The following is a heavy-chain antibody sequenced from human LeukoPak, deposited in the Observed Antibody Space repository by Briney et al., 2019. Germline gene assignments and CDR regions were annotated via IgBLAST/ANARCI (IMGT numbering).Heavy chain of an antibody. Sequence: GGSLRLSCAASGFTVSSNYMSWVRQAPGKGLEWVSVIYSGGSTYYADSVKGRFTTSRDNSKNTLYLQMNSLRAEDTAVYYCARGYCTNGVCYPRDYWGQGTLVTVSS. D-gene: IGHD2-8*01. J-gene: IGHJ4*02. CDR3: ARGYCTNGVCYPRDY. V-gene: IGHV3-66*01. CDR1: GFTVSSNY. CDR2: IYSGGST.